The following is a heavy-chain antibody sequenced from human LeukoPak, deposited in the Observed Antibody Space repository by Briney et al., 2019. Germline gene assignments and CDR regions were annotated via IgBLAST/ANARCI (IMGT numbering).Heavy chain of an antibody. D-gene: IGHD4-23*01. CDR2: ISGSGGST. CDR3: AKDRGFGGNGYYFDY. Sequence: GGSLRLSCAASGFTFSSYGMSWVRQAPGKGLEWVSAISGSGGSTYYADSVKGRFTISRDNSKNTLYLQMSSLRAEDTAVYSCAKDRGFGGNGYYFDYWGRGTLVTVSS. CDR1: GFTFSSYG. J-gene: IGHJ4*02. V-gene: IGHV3-23*01.